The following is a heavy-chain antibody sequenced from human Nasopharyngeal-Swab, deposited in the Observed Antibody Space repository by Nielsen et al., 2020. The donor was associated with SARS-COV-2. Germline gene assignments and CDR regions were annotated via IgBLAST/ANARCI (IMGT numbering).Heavy chain of an antibody. CDR2: IDWDDDK. D-gene: IGHD6-13*01. CDR3: ARITGQATAGSGFDY. Sequence: RQPPGKALEWLARIDWDDDKFFSTSLKTRLTISKDTSRNQVVLTMSNMGPVDTATYFCARITGQATAGSGFDYWGPGTLVTVSS. V-gene: IGHV2-70*04. J-gene: IGHJ4*02.